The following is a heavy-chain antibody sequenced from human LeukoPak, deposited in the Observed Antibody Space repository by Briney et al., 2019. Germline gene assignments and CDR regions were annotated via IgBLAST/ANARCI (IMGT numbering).Heavy chain of an antibody. CDR2: INPNSGGT. V-gene: IGHV1-2*02. D-gene: IGHD2-2*02. Sequence: GASVKVSCKASGYTFTGYYMHWVRQAPGQGLEWMGWINPNSGGTNYAQKFQGRVTMTRDTSISTAYMELSRLRSDDTAVYYCARGSLGYCSSTSCYKDYYYYYMDVWGKGTTVTVSS. CDR3: ARGSLGYCSSTSCYKDYYYYYMDV. CDR1: GYTFTGYY. J-gene: IGHJ6*03.